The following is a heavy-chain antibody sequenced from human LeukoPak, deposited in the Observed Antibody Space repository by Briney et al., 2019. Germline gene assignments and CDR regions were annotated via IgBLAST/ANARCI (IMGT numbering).Heavy chain of an antibody. J-gene: IGHJ4*02. CDR3: AKPIYSYGQDYYESSGYLLDY. CDR2: ISGSGGST. D-gene: IGHD3-22*01. Sequence: GGSLRLSCAASGLTFSSYAMSWVRQAPGKGLEWVSAISGSGGSTYYADSVKGRFTISRDNSKNTLYLQMNSLRAEDTAVYYCAKPIYSYGQDYYESSGYLLDYWGQGTLVTVSS. V-gene: IGHV3-23*01. CDR1: GLTFSSYA.